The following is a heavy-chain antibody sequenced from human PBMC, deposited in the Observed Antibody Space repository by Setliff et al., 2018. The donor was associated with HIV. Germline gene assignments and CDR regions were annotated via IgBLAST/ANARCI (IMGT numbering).Heavy chain of an antibody. Sequence: SETLSLTCAVYGGSFSGYYWGWIRQSPGKGLQWVGIIYHNGTSYYDPSLKSRVTISLSTSKNQFSLKLNSVTAADTAIYYCARGNYDTSDYYTNFYYYYMDVWGKGTAVTVSS. CDR2: IYHNGTS. J-gene: IGHJ6*03. CDR1: GGSFSGYY. D-gene: IGHD3-22*01. CDR3: ARGNYDTSDYYTNFYYYYMDV. V-gene: IGHV4-34*01.